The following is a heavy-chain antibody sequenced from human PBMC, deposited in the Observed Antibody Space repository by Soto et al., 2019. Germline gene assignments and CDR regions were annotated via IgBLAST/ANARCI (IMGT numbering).Heavy chain of an antibody. CDR3: ARDVEANTNRRRRNYRYGMDV. D-gene: IGHD2-8*01. CDR1: GYTFTSYG. CDR2: ISGYNGYT. J-gene: IGHJ6*02. Sequence: EASVKVSCKASGYTFTSYGISWVRQAPGLGLEWMGWISGYNGYTNYAQKLQGRVTMTTDTSTYTAYMELGSLRSDDTAVYYCARDVEANTNRRRRNYRYGMDVWGQGPTVTVSS. V-gene: IGHV1-18*04.